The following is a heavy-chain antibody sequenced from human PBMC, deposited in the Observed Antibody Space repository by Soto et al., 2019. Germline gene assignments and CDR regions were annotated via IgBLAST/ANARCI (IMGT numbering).Heavy chain of an antibody. CDR1: GGTFSSYA. V-gene: IGHV1-69*13. CDR2: IIPIFGTA. Sequence: ASVKVSCKASGGTFSSYAISWVRQAPGQGLEWMGGIIPIFGTANYAQKFQGGVTITADESTSTAYMELSSLRSEDTDVYYCARGGQEQRRRGAFDIWGQGTMVTVSS. D-gene: IGHD1-1*01. CDR3: ARGGQEQRRRGAFDI. J-gene: IGHJ3*02.